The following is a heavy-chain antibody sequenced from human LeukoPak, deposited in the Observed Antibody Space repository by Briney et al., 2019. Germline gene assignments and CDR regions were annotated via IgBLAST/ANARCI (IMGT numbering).Heavy chain of an antibody. CDR1: GYTFTSYG. V-gene: IGHV1-18*01. D-gene: IGHD3-22*01. Sequence: ASVKVSCKASGYTFTSYGISWVRQAPGQGLEWMGWISAYNGNTNYAQKLQGRVTMTTDTSTSTACMELRRLRSDDTAVYYCVSNSYDSSGYYGYYYMDVWGKGTTVSISS. CDR3: VSNSYDSSGYYGYYYMDV. J-gene: IGHJ6*03. CDR2: ISAYNGNT.